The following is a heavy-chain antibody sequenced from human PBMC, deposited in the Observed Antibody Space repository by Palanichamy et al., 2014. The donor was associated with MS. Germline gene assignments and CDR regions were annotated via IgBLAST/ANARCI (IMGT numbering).Heavy chain of an antibody. CDR3: ARGLVGKFLLEWPLDY. CDR2: MNPNSGNT. CDR1: GYTFTSYD. J-gene: IGHJ4*02. Sequence: QVQLVQSGAEVKKPGASVKVSCKASGYTFTSYDINWVRQATGQGLEWMGWMNPNSGNTGYAQKFQGRVTMTRNTSISTAYMELSSLRSEDTAVYYCARGLVGKFLLEWPLDYWGQGTLVTVSS. D-gene: IGHD3-3*01. V-gene: IGHV1-8*01.